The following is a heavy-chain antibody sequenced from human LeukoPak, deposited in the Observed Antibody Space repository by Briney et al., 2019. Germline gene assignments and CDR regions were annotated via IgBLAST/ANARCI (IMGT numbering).Heavy chain of an antibody. CDR2: ISTSGGST. CDR1: GFTFSSYA. V-gene: IGHV3-23*01. J-gene: IGHJ4*02. Sequence: PGGSLRLSCAASGFTFSSYAMSWVRRAPGKGLEWVSGISTSGGSTSYADSVKGRFTISRDNPRNTLYMQMNSLRDEDTAVYYCAIMHRYYDGSGYWVQWGQGTLVTVSS. D-gene: IGHD3-22*01. CDR3: AIMHRYYDGSGYWVQ.